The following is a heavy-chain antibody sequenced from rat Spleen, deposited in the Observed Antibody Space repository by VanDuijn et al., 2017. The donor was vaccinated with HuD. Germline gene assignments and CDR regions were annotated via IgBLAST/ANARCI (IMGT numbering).Heavy chain of an antibody. J-gene: IGHJ2*01. V-gene: IGHV5S10*01. CDR3: ARGGLTVPFFDY. D-gene: IGHD1-11*01. CDR1: GFTFSDYN. CDR2: IIYDGSRT. Sequence: VQLVESGGGLVQPGRSLKLSCAASGFTFSDYNMAWVRQAPKKGLEWVATIIYDGSRTYYRDSVKGRFTISRDNAKSTLYLQMDSLRSEDTATYYCARGGLTVPFFDYWGQGVMVTVSS.